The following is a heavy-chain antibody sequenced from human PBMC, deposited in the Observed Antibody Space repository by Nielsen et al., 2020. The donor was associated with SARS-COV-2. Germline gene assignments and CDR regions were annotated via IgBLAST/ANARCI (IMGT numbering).Heavy chain of an antibody. CDR2: INWNGQTL. CDR1: GFTFDDYA. CDR3: GKDVGPTPSTGIDH. V-gene: IGHV3-9*01. Sequence: SLKISCAASGFTFDDYAVHWVRLPPGKGLEWVAGINWNGQTLKFADSVKGRFNISRDNAKRSLSLEMNSLRPEDTALYYCGKDVGPTPSTGIDHWGQGTVVTVSS. J-gene: IGHJ4*02. D-gene: IGHD1-14*01.